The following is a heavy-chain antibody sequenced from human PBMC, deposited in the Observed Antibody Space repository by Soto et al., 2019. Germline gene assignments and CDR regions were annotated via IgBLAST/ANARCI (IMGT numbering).Heavy chain of an antibody. V-gene: IGHV3-7*05. Sequence: EVQLVESGGGLVQPGGSLRLSCAASGFTFSSYWMSLVRQAPGKGLEWVANIRQDGSGKYYVDSVKGRITISRDNSKNALYLQMNSLRAEDTAIYYCASPQQWLGQRGDFDYWGQGTLVTVSS. CDR3: ASPQQWLGQRGDFDY. CDR1: GFTFSSYW. D-gene: IGHD6-19*01. J-gene: IGHJ4*02. CDR2: IRQDGSGK.